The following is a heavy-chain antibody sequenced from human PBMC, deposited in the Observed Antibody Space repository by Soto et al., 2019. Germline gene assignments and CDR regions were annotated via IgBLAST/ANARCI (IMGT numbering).Heavy chain of an antibody. Sequence: PGGSLGLSCGASGFTFSSYAISWVRQAPGKGLEWVSAISVSGGSTYYADSVKGRFTISRDNSKNTLYLQMNSLRAEDTAVYYCAKDRSYSSGWVPCHDYWGQGTLVTVSS. D-gene: IGHD6-19*01. CDR3: AKDRSYSSGWVPCHDY. J-gene: IGHJ4*02. V-gene: IGHV3-23*01. CDR1: GFTFSSYA. CDR2: ISVSGGST.